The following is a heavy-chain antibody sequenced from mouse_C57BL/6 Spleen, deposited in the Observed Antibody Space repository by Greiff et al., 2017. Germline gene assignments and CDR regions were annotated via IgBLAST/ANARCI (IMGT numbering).Heavy chain of an antibody. CDR1: GFTFTDYY. CDR3: ARSVYGNYWYFDV. CDR2: IRNKANGYTT. J-gene: IGHJ1*03. Sequence: EVQGVESGGGLVQPGGSLSLSCAASGFTFTDYYMSWVRQPPGKALEWLGFIRNKANGYTTEYSASVKGRFTISRDNSQSILYLQMNALRAEDSATYYCARSVYGNYWYFDVWGTGTTVTVSS. D-gene: IGHD2-1*01. V-gene: IGHV7-3*01.